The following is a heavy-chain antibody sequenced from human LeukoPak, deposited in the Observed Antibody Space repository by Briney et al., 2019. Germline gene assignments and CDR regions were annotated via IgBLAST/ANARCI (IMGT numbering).Heavy chain of an antibody. V-gene: IGHV3-53*01. J-gene: IGHJ6*03. CDR1: GFTVSSNY. Sequence: GGSLRLSCAASGFTVSSNYMSWVRQAPGKGLEWVSVIYSGGSTYYADSVNGRFTISRDNSKNTLYLQMNSLRAEDTAVYYCARDRRYSYGSYYYYMDVWGKGTTVTVSS. CDR3: ARDRRYSYGSYYYYMDV. CDR2: IYSGGST. D-gene: IGHD5-18*01.